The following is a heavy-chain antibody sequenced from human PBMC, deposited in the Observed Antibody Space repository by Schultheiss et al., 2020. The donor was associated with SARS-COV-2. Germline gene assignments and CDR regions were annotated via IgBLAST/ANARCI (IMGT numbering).Heavy chain of an antibody. Sequence: GGSLRLSCAASGFTFDDYGMSWVRQAPGKGLEWVSAISGSGGSTYYADSVKGRFTISRDNSKNTLYLQMNSLRAEDTAVYYCARDRDIAAAATPFDPWGQGTLVTVSS. J-gene: IGHJ5*02. CDR2: ISGSGGST. CDR3: ARDRDIAAAATPFDP. V-gene: IGHV3-23*01. D-gene: IGHD6-13*01. CDR1: GFTFDDYG.